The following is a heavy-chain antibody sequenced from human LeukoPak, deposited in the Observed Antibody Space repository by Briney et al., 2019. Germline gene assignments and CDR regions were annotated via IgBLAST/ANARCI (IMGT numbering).Heavy chain of an antibody. CDR1: GGSISSSSYY. CDR3: ARVSTFDYDSSGYYYGGWVDY. D-gene: IGHD3-22*01. CDR2: IYYSGST. J-gene: IGHJ4*02. V-gene: IGHV4-39*07. Sequence: SETLSLTCTVSGGSISSSSYYWGWIRQPPGKGLEWIGSIYYSGSTYYNPSLKSRVTISVDTSKNQFSLKLSSVTAADTAVYYCARVSTFDYDSSGYYYGGWVDYWGQGTLVTVSS.